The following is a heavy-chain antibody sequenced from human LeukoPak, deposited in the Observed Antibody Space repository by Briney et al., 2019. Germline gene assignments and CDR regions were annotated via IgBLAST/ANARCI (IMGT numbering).Heavy chain of an antibody. D-gene: IGHD2-2*02. V-gene: IGHV1-69*05. CDR1: GGTFSSYA. CDR2: IIPIFGTA. Sequence: SVKVSCKASGGTFSSYAISWVRQAPGQGLEWMGGIIPIFGTANYAQKFQGRVTITTDESTSTAYMELSSLRSEDTAVYYCARAQLLYDTYYYYYMDVWGKGTTVTVSS. J-gene: IGHJ6*03. CDR3: ARAQLLYDTYYYYYMDV.